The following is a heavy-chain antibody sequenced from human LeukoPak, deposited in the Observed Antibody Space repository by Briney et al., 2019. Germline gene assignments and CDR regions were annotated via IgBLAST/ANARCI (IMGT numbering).Heavy chain of an antibody. J-gene: IGHJ4*02. CDR1: GYILTELS. V-gene: IGHV1-24*01. Sequence: ASVKVSCKVSGYILTELSMHWVRQATGKGLEWMGGFDPEDGETIYAQKFQGRVTMTEDTSTDTAYMELSSLRSEDTAVYYCATFGGITAMVPYYFDYWGQGTLVTVSS. CDR3: ATFGGITAMVPYYFDY. D-gene: IGHD5-18*01. CDR2: FDPEDGET.